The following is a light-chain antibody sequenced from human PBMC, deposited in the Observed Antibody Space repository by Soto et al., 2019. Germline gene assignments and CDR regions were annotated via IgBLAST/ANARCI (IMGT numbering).Light chain of an antibody. J-gene: IGLJ1*01. CDR1: SSDVGGFNY. CDR2: DVT. V-gene: IGLV2-14*03. CDR3: NSHTSRSTYV. Sequence: QSVLTQPASVSGSPGQSITISCTGTSSDVGGFNYVSWYQQHPGKAPKLMIYDVTNRPSGVSYRFSGSKSGNTASLTISGLQAEDKGDYYCNSHTSRSTYVVGTGTKVXVL.